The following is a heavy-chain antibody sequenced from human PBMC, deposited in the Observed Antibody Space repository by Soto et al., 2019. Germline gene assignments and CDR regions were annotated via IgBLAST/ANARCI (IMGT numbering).Heavy chain of an antibody. CDR3: ARGVGATRGSVYYYYGMDV. D-gene: IGHD1-26*01. CDR1: GGSVXSGGYY. V-gene: IGHV4-31*03. J-gene: IGHJ6*02. CDR2: IYYSGST. Sequence: LSLTCTVSGGSVXSGGYYWSWIRQHPGKGLEWIGYIYYSGSTYYNPSLKSRVTISVDTSKNQFSLKLSSVTAADTAVYYCARGVGATRGSVYYYYGMDVWGQGTTVTAP.